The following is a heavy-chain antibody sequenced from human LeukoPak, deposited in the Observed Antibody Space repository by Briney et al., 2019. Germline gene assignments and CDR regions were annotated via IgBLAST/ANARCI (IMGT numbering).Heavy chain of an antibody. D-gene: IGHD6-13*01. J-gene: IGHJ4*02. Sequence: PGGSLRLSCAASGFTFSNAWMSWVRQAPGKGLEWVGRIKSKTDGGTTDYAAPVKGRFTISRDDSKNTLYLQMNSLKTEDTAVYYCTTDAAAGSPFDYWGQGTLVTVSS. V-gene: IGHV3-15*01. CDR2: IKSKTDGGTT. CDR3: TTDAAAGSPFDY. CDR1: GFTFSNAW.